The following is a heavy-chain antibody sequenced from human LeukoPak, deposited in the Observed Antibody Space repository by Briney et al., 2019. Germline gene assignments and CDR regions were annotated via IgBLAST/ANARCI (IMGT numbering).Heavy chain of an antibody. CDR3: ERDPLGYCSGGSCDCFDP. CDR1: GFTLSTYS. D-gene: IGHD2-15*01. Sequence: GGSLRLSCAASGFTLSTYSINWVRQAPGKGLEWVSSISISSTYIYYADSVKGVFTISRDNAKNSLYLQMNSLRAEDTAVYYCERDPLGYCSGGSCDCFDPWGQGTLVTVSS. CDR2: ISISSTYI. V-gene: IGHV3-21*01. J-gene: IGHJ5*02.